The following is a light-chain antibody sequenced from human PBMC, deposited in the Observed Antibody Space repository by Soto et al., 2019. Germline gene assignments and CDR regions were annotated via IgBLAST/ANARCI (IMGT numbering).Light chain of an antibody. CDR3: SSYNSSSTPHVV. CDR1: SSDVGGYNY. V-gene: IGLV2-14*01. CDR2: DVS. Sequence: QSVLTQPASVSGSPGQSITISCTGTSSDVGGYNYVSWYQQYPGKAPKLMIYDVSNRPSGVSNRFSGSKSGNTASLTISGLQAEDEADYYCSSYNSSSTPHVVFGGGTKLPLL. J-gene: IGLJ2*01.